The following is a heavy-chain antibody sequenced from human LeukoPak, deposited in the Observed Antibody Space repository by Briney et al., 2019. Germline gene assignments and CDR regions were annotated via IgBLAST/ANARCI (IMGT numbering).Heavy chain of an antibody. CDR1: GGSISSYY. CDR2: IYYSGST. J-gene: IGHJ4*02. D-gene: IGHD2-2*01. Sequence: SETLSLTCTVSGGSISSYYWSWIRLPPGKGLEWIGYIYYSGSTNYNPSLKSRVTISVDTSKNQFPLKLSSVTAADTAVYYCARDIVVVPAAIDYFDYWGQGTLVTVSS. V-gene: IGHV4-59*01. CDR3: ARDIVVVPAAIDYFDY.